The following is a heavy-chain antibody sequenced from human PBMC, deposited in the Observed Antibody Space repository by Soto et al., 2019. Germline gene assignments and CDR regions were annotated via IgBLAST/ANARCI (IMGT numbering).Heavy chain of an antibody. V-gene: IGHV4-34*01. CDR2: INHSGST. CDR3: ASGWTAAGFHWFDP. CDR1: GGSFSGYY. Sequence: QVQLQQWGAGLLKPSETLSLTCAVYGGSFSGYYWSWIRQPPGKGLEWIGEINHSGSTNYNPSLKSRLTTSVDTSKNQFSLKLSSVTAADTAVYYCASGWTAAGFHWFDPWGQGTLVTVSS. J-gene: IGHJ5*02. D-gene: IGHD6-13*01.